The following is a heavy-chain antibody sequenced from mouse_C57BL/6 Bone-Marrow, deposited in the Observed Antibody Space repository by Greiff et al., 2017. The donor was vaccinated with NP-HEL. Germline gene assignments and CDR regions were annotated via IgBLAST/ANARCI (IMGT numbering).Heavy chain of an antibody. CDR1: GFNIKDDY. Sequence: VHVKQSGAELVRPGASVKLSCTASGFNIKDDYMHWVKQRPEQGLEWIGWIDPENGDTEYASKFQGKATITADTSSNTAYLQLSSLTSEDTAVYYCTTYGRGWYFDVWGTGTTVTVSS. CDR2: IDPENGDT. V-gene: IGHV14-4*01. J-gene: IGHJ1*03. D-gene: IGHD1-1*02. CDR3: TTYGRGWYFDV.